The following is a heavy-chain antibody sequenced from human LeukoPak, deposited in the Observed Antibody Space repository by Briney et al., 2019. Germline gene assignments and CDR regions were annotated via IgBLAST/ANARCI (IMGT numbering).Heavy chain of an antibody. V-gene: IGHV3-72*01. CDR3: SRGHYTVDSTCSGDF. CDR2: IRKKVNSYTT. CDR1: GFTFSDHY. Sequence: GGSLRLSCAASGFTFSDHYMDWVRQAPGQGLEWVARIRKKVNSYTTEYAASVQGRFTISRDDSKNLLFLQMNSLKTEDTAVYYCSRGHYTVDSTCSGDFWGQGTLVTVSS. J-gene: IGHJ4*02. D-gene: IGHD6-13*01.